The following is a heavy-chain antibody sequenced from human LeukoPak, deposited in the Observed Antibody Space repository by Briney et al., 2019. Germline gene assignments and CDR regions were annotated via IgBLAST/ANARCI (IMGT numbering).Heavy chain of an antibody. CDR2: IIPIFGTA. J-gene: IGHJ6*03. Sequence: ASVKVSCKASGGTFSSYAISWVRRAPGQGLEWMGGIIPIFGTANYAQKFQGRVTITTDESTSTAYMELSSLRSEDTAVYYCASHDYTGDYYYYYYMDVWGKGTTVTVSS. D-gene: IGHD4-11*01. CDR3: ASHDYTGDYYYYYYMDV. V-gene: IGHV1-69*05. CDR1: GGTFSSYA.